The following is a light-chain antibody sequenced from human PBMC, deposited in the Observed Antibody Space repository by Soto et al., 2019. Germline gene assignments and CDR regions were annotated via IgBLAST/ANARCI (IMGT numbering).Light chain of an antibody. Sequence: EIVTTQSPATLSVSPGERATLSCRASQSVSSSYLAWYQQKPGQAPRLLIYGASNRATGIPDRFSGSGSGTDFTLTISRLEPEDFAVYYCQQYGSSGTFGQGTKVDIK. CDR1: QSVSSSY. CDR2: GAS. V-gene: IGKV3-20*01. CDR3: QQYGSSGT. J-gene: IGKJ1*01.